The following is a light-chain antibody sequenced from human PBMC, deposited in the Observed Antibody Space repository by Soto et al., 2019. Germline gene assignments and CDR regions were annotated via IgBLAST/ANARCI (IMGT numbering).Light chain of an antibody. CDR1: SGHITYA. Sequence: QPVLTQSPSASASLRASVKLTCTLTSGHITYAIAWHQQQPERGPRFLLKVNSDGSHSRGGGIPDRFSRSGSGAEWYLTLFSLQSADEADYYCQTWATGPWVFGGGTELTVL. V-gene: IGLV4-69*01. CDR3: QTWATGPWV. J-gene: IGLJ3*02. CDR2: VNSDGSH.